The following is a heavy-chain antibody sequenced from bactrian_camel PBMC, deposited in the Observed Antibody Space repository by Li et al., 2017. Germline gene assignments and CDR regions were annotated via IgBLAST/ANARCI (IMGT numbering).Heavy chain of an antibody. CDR3: ATTRRLYGGPGLDYNY. J-gene: IGHJ4*01. Sequence: VQLVESGGGSVQAGGSLRLSCAASGITFSSYAMFWVRQAPGKGLEWVSAINSGGGSTYYADSVKGRFTISRDGVKNRVFLQMASLKSEDTALYYCATTRRLYGGPGLDYNYWGQGTQVTVS. V-gene: IGHV3S40*01. CDR2: INSGGGST. D-gene: IGHD2*01. CDR1: GITFSSYA.